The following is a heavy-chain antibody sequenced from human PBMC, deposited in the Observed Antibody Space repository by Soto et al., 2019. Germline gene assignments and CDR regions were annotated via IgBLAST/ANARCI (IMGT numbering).Heavy chain of an antibody. CDR2: IIPILGIA. V-gene: IGHV1-69*02. Sequence: GASVKVSCKASGGTFSSYTISWVRQAPGQGLEWMGRIIPILGIANYAQKFQGRVTITADKSTSTAYMELSSLRSEGTAVYYCAQLGVATINLLVWGQGTLVTVSS. CDR3: AQLGVATINLLV. J-gene: IGHJ4*02. CDR1: GGTFSSYT. D-gene: IGHD5-12*01.